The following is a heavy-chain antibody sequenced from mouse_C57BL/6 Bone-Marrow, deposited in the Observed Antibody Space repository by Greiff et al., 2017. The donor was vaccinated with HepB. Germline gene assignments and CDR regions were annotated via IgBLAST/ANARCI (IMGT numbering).Heavy chain of an antibody. CDR2: INPYNGDT. Sequence: LQESGPELVKPGDSVKISCKASGYSFTGYFMNWVMQSHGKSLEWIGRINPYNGDTFYNQKFKGKATLTVDKSSSTAHMELRSLTSEDSAVYYCARDYYGSSYGAMDYWGQGTSVTVSS. D-gene: IGHD1-1*01. V-gene: IGHV1-20*01. CDR1: GYSFTGYF. J-gene: IGHJ4*01. CDR3: ARDYYGSSYGAMDY.